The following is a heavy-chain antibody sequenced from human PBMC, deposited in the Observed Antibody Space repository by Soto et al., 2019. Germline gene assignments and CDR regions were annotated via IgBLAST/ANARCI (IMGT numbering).Heavy chain of an antibody. V-gene: IGHV4-30-4*01. CDR1: GGSISSGDYY. D-gene: IGHD3-22*01. CDR3: ARGDYYDSSGYYYEDY. Sequence: QVQLQESGPGLVKPSQTLSLTCTVSGGSISSGDYYWSWIRQPPGKGLEWIGYIYYSGSTYYNPSLKSRVTISVDTSKNQFSPKLSSVTAADTAVYYCARGDYYDSSGYYYEDYWGQGTLVTVSS. CDR2: IYYSGST. J-gene: IGHJ4*02.